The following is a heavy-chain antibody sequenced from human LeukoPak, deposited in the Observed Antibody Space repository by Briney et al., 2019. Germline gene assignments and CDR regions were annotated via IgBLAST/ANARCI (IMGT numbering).Heavy chain of an antibody. D-gene: IGHD3/OR15-3a*01. CDR3: TAGTGRSDFDY. Sequence: GGSLRLSCAASGFTFSNAWMSWVRQAPGKGLEWVGRIKRKGDDGTIDYAAPVKGKLTISRDDSRNTLYLQMNSLKSEDTAVYYCTAGTGRSDFDYWGQGTLVTVSS. V-gene: IGHV3-15*01. CDR1: GFTFSNAW. CDR2: IKRKGDDGTI. J-gene: IGHJ4*02.